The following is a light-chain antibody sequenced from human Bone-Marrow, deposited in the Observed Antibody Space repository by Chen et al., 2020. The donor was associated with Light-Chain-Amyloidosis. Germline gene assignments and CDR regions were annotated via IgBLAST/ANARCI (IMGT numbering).Light chain of an antibody. CDR1: DLPTKY. V-gene: IGLV3-25*03. Sequence: SYELTQPPSVSVSPGQTARITCSGDDLPTKYAYWYQQKPGQAPVLVIHRDTERPSGSSERFSGSSSGTTSTLTIIGVQSEDEADYHCQSADSSGTYEVIFGGGTKLTVL. CDR2: RDT. J-gene: IGLJ2*01. CDR3: QSADSSGTYEVI.